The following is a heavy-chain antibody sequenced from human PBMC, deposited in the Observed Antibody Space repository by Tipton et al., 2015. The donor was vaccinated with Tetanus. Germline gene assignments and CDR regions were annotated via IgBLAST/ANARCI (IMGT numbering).Heavy chain of an antibody. CDR3: ARQKGY. V-gene: IGHV5-51*01. J-gene: IGHJ4*02. CDR2: IYPGDSST. Sequence: QLVQSGPEVKKAGESLKISCKGSGYSFSGYWIGWVRQMPGKGLEWMGVIYPGDSSTIYSPSFQGLVTISVDKSINTTYLRWTSLKASDSAMYYCARQKGYWGQGTLVTVSS. CDR1: GYSFSGYW.